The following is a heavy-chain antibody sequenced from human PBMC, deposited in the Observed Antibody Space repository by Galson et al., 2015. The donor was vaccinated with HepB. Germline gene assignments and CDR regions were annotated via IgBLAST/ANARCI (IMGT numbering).Heavy chain of an antibody. D-gene: IGHD1-26*01. CDR2: ISAYSGKT. CDR1: GYKFTSYG. CDR3: ARDRPDHRATWEVPFDY. V-gene: IGHV1-18*01. J-gene: IGHJ4*02. Sequence: SVKVSCKASGYKFTSYGFSWVRQAPGQGLEWMGWISAYSGKTDYPLKLQGRVTMTTDTSTSTAYMELRSLRSDDTAVYYCARDRPDHRATWEVPFDYWGQGTPVTVSS.